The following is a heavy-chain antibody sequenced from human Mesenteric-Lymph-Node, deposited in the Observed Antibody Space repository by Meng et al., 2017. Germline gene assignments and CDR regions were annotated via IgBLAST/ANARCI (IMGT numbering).Heavy chain of an antibody. CDR2: ISAYNGNT. V-gene: IGHV1-18*01. J-gene: IGHJ4*02. CDR1: GYTFTSYD. Sequence: ASVKVSCKASGYTFTSYDISWVRQAPGQGLEWMGWISAYNGNTNYAQKLQGRVTMPTDTSTSTAYMELSSQRSEDTAVYYCARGRSSPPKPQQEDYWGQGTLVTVSS. CDR3: ARGRSSPPKPQQEDY. D-gene: IGHD2-2*01.